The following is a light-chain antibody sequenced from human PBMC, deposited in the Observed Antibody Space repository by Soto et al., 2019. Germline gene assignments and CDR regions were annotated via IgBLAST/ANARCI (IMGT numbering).Light chain of an antibody. CDR1: QSVNSNH. CDR3: QQYGSSLVT. J-gene: IGKJ5*01. V-gene: IGKV3-20*01. Sequence: EIVLTQSPGTLSLSPGERATLSCRASQSVNSNHLAWYQQKPGQAPRLLIYGASIRATGIPDRFSGSGSGTDFTLTISRLEPEDFAVFYCQQYGSSLVTFGQGTRLAIK. CDR2: GAS.